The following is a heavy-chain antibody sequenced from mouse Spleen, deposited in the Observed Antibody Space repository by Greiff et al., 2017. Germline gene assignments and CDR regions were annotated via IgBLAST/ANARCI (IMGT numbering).Heavy chain of an antibody. CDR2: IHPSDSDT. D-gene: IGHD2-1*01. J-gene: IGHJ3*01. V-gene: IGHV1-74*01. CDR3: AISAYYGNYFAY. CDR1: GYTFTSYW. Sequence: QVQLQQPGAELVKPGASVKVSCKASGYTFTSYWMHWVKQRPGQGLEWIGRIHPSDSDTNYNQKFKGKATLTVDKSSSTAHMQLSSLTSEDSAVYYCAISAYYGNYFAYWGQGTLVTVSA.